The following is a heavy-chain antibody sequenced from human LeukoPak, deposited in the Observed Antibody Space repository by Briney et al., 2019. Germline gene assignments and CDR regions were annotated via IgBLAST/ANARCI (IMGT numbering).Heavy chain of an antibody. CDR2: IGDSGGNT. J-gene: IGHJ3*01. CDR3: AKDRRYSNDAFDV. Sequence: GGSLRLSCAASGFTFSNYAMSWVRQAPGRGQEWVATIGDSGGNTYYADSVKGRFTISRDNSKSTLHLQMNSLRAEDTAVYYCAKDRRYSNDAFDVWGQGTMVTVSS. D-gene: IGHD6-13*01. CDR1: GFTFSNYA. V-gene: IGHV3-23*01.